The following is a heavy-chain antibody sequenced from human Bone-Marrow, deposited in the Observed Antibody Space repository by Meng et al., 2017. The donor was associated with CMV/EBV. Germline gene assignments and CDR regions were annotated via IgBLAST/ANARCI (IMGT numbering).Heavy chain of an antibody. D-gene: IGHD5-12*01. Sequence: SETLSLTCAVYGGSFSGYYWSWIRQPPGKGLEWIGEINHSGSTNYNPSLKSRVTISVDTSKNQFSLKLSSVTAADTAVYYCARGLGYSGYVHYWGQGTLVTASS. J-gene: IGHJ4*02. V-gene: IGHV4-34*01. CDR2: INHSGST. CDR3: ARGLGYSGYVHY. CDR1: GGSFSGYY.